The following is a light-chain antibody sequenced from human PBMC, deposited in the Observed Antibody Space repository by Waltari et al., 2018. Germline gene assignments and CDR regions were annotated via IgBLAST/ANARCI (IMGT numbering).Light chain of an antibody. V-gene: IGLV1-51*01. CDR3: GTWDASLTGVV. CDR2: DNN. Sequence: QSLLTQPPSVSAAPGQRVTISCSGDRSNIGKHFFCWYQHLPGTPPKLLIYDNNQRPVDIPDRFSASKSGTSATLVITGLQAGDEGDYYCGTWDASLTGVVFGGGTKVVVL. J-gene: IGLJ2*01. CDR1: RSNIGKHF.